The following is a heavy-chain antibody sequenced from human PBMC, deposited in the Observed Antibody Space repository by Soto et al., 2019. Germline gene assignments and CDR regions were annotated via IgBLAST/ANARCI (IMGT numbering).Heavy chain of an antibody. Sequence: ASVKVSCKASGYTFTSYGISWVRQAPGQGLEWMGWINPASGKTKYSQKFQGRVTITRDTSASTAYMELSSLTSEDTVLFYCARDLWLGESFRYYFDYWAQGTLVTVSS. D-gene: IGHD3-10*01. J-gene: IGHJ4*01. V-gene: IGHV1-18*01. CDR2: INPASGKT. CDR3: ARDLWLGESFRYYFDY. CDR1: GYTFTSYG.